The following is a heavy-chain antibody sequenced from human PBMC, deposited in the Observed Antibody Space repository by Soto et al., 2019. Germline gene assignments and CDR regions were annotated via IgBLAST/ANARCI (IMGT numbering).Heavy chain of an antibody. D-gene: IGHD2-21*02. Sequence: QPWGSLRLSCAASVFTFSSYTLNWVRGAPGKGLEWVATSSDRRTGNTHYSDAVRGRFTLSRDYSRNILFLQVDSLRADDTVLYYCTTWLTAHFDYWGRGTQVTVSS. CDR2: SSDRRTGNT. V-gene: IGHV3-23*01. J-gene: IGHJ4*02. CDR3: TTWLTAHFDY. CDR1: VFTFSSYT.